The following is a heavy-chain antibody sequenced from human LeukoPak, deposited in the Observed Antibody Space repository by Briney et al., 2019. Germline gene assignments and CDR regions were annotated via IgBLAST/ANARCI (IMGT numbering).Heavy chain of an antibody. Sequence: GGSLRLSCAASGFTFSSYAMSWVRQAPGKGLEWVSAISGSGGSTYYADSVKGRFTISRDNAKNSLYLQMNSLTAEDTAVYYCARDRSKVTAYDDALDIWGQGTMVIVSS. D-gene: IGHD2-21*02. CDR3: ARDRSKVTAYDDALDI. V-gene: IGHV3-23*01. CDR1: GFTFSSYA. J-gene: IGHJ3*02. CDR2: ISGSGGST.